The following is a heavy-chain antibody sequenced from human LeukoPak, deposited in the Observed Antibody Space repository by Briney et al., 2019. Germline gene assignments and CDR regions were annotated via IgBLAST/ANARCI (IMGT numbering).Heavy chain of an antibody. Sequence: GTSVKVSCKASGFNFTNSAVQWVRQARGQRLEWIGWIVVGSGNTNYAQKFQERVTITRDMSTSTAYMDLSSLTSEDTAVYYCAADPFPYYDILTRVSGFDIWGQGTMVTVSS. J-gene: IGHJ3*02. CDR2: IVVGSGNT. CDR3: AADPFPYYDILTRVSGFDI. D-gene: IGHD3-9*01. V-gene: IGHV1-58*01. CDR1: GFNFTNSA.